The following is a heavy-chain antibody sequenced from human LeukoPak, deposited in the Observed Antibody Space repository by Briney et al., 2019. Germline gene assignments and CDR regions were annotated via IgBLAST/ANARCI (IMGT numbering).Heavy chain of an antibody. Sequence: PGGSLRLSCAACGFAFSSYTMNWARQAPGKGLEWVASINSGGTTTHYAFSVKGRFTISRDNAQNVLYLQMNGLRGDDAAVYYCLRGDSRDFWGQGTLVTVPS. V-gene: IGHV3-21*06. CDR3: LRGDSRDF. CDR1: GFAFSSYT. J-gene: IGHJ4*02. D-gene: IGHD3-22*01. CDR2: INSGGTTT.